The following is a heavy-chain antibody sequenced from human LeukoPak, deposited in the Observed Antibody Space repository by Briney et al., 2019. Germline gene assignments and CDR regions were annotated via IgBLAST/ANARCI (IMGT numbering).Heavy chain of an antibody. J-gene: IGHJ4*02. D-gene: IGHD6-13*01. CDR3: TRVFVGDEYSSSGY. CDR1: GFTFSRYY. CDR2: INSDGSST. Sequence: GGSLRLSCAASGFTFSRYYMHWVRQAPEKGQVWVSRINSDGSSTTYADSVKGRFTISRDNAKNTLYLQMNSLKVEDAAVYYCTRVFVGDEYSSSGYWGQGTLVTVSS. V-gene: IGHV3-74*01.